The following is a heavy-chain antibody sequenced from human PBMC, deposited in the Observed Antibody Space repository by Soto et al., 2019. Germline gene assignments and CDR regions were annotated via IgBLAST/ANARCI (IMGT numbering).Heavy chain of an antibody. J-gene: IGHJ6*02. D-gene: IGHD6-19*01. CDR1: GYSFTSYW. CDR3: ARRDSSGWYSQGYYYGMDV. Sequence: PGESLKISCKGSGYSFTSYWIGWVRQMPGKGLEWMGIIYPGDSDTRYSPSFQGQVTISADKSISTAYLQWSSLKASDTAMYYCARRDSSGWYSQGYYYGMDVWGQGTTVTVSS. V-gene: IGHV5-51*01. CDR2: IYPGDSDT.